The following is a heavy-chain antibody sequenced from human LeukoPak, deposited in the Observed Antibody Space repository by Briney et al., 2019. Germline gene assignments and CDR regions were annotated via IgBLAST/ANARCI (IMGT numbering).Heavy chain of an antibody. CDR3: ARDLHYYMAMDV. J-gene: IGHJ6*02. V-gene: IGHV3-23*01. Sequence: GGSLRLSCEASGFTFSAYAMTWVRQAPGKGLEWVSSIGSDNKPHYSESVKGRFAISRDNSENTLFLQLHNLRVEDTALYYCARDLHYYMAMDVWGQGTTVTVSS. CDR1: GFTFSAYA. CDR2: IGSDNKP. D-gene: IGHD1-26*01.